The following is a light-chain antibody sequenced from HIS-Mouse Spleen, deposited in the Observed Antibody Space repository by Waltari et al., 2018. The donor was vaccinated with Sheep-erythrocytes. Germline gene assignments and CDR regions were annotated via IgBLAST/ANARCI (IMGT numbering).Light chain of an antibody. CDR1: QSLLHSNVYNY. CDR2: LGS. CDR3: MQALQTPRLT. V-gene: IGKV2-28*01. J-gene: IGKJ4*01. Sequence: DIVMTQSPLSLPVTPGEPASISCRSSQSLLHSNVYNYLDWYLQKPGQSPQLLIYLGSNRASGVPDRFSGSGSGTDFTLKISRVEAEDVGVYYCMQALQTPRLTFGGGTKVEI.